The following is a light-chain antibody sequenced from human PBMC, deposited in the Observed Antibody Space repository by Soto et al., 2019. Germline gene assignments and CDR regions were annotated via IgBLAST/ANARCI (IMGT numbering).Light chain of an antibody. CDR2: CAS. V-gene: IGKV3D-20*02. CDR3: QHRNNWPLT. J-gene: IGKJ4*01. Sequence: EIVLTQSPGTLSLSPGERATLSCRASQSVSSSYLAWYQQKPGQAPRLLIYCASSRATGIPGRFSGSGSGTDFTLTISSLEPEDFEFYFCQHRNNWPLTFGGGTKVDIK. CDR1: QSVSSSY.